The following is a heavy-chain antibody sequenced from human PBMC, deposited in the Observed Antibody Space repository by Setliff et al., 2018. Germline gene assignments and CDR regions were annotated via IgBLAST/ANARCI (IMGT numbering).Heavy chain of an antibody. J-gene: IGHJ4*02. V-gene: IGHV1-69*10. CDR2: IIPIRGVT. Sequence: SVKVSCKASGFVFITYAITWVRQAPGQGLEWMGVIIPIRGVTNYPQKFQGRVTMTADASTSTANMELRGLRSDDTAVYYCTRGPKDFVVLAAAACFDFWGQGTLVTVSS. CDR1: GFVFITYA. D-gene: IGHD2-15*01. CDR3: TRGPKDFVVLAAAACFDF.